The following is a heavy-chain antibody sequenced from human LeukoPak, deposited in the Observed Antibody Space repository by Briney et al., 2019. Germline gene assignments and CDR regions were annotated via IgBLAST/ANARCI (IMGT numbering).Heavy chain of an antibody. CDR1: GGTFSSYA. J-gene: IGHJ4*02. CDR2: IIPIFGTA. CDR3: ARDSSGWYGGQGY. V-gene: IGHV1-69*05. Sequence: GSSVKVSCKXSGGTFSSYAISWVRQAPGQGLEWMGGIIPIFGTANYSQKFQGRVTITTDESTSTAYMELSSLRSEDTAVYYCARDSSGWYGGQGYWGQGTLVTVSS. D-gene: IGHD6-19*01.